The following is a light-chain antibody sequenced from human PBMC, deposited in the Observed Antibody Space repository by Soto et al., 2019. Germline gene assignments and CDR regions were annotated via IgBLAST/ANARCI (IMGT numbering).Light chain of an antibody. J-gene: IGKJ2*01. CDR2: GAS. CDR3: QQYVSSSYT. Sequence: EIVLTQSPGTLSLSPGVRATLSCRASQSVSSSYLAWYQQKPGQAPRLLIYGASSRATGIPDRFSGSGSGTDFTLTISRLEPEDFAVYYCQQYVSSSYTFGQGTKVEIK. V-gene: IGKV3-20*01. CDR1: QSVSSSY.